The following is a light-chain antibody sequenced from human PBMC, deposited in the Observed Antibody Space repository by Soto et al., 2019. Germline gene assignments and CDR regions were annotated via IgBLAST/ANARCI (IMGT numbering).Light chain of an antibody. CDR1: QGDSSRY. Sequence: EIVVTQSPGTLSLSPGERATLSCWASQGDSSRYLAWYQQKPGQAPRLLIYGASTRATGIPDRFSGSGSGTDFTLTISRLEPEDFAVYYCQQYDSSPRTFGQGTKVEIK. CDR3: QQYDSSPRT. V-gene: IGKV3-20*01. J-gene: IGKJ1*01. CDR2: GAS.